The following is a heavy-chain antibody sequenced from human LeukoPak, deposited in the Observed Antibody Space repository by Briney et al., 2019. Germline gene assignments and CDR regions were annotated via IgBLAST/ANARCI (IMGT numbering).Heavy chain of an antibody. CDR3: ARFLRSGSFFDY. CDR1: GFTVSSNY. J-gene: IGHJ4*02. V-gene: IGHV3-53*01. CDR2: IYSGGST. Sequence: GGSLRLSCAASGFTVSSNYMSWVRQAPGKGLEWVSVIYSGGSTYYADSVKGRFTISRDNSKNTLYLQMNSLRAEDTAVYYCARFLRSGSFFDYWGQGTLVTVSS. D-gene: IGHD6-13*01.